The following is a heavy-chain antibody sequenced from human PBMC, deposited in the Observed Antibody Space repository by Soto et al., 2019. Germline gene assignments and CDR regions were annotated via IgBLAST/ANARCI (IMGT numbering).Heavy chain of an antibody. J-gene: IGHJ6*02. CDR3: ARLSYNYVWGSYKGMDV. CDR2: MNPNSGNT. Sequence: GASVKVSCKASGYTFTSYDINWVRQATGQGLEWMGWMNPNSGNTGYAQKFQGRVTMTRNTSISTAYMELSSLRSEDTAVYYCARLSYNYVWGSYKGMDVSGQGTTVTVSS. CDR1: GYTFTSYD. V-gene: IGHV1-8*01. D-gene: IGHD3-16*01.